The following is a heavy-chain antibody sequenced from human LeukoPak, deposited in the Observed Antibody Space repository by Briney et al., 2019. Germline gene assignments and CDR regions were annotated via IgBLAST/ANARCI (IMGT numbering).Heavy chain of an antibody. CDR3: ARIAAAGRMDV. Sequence: ASVEVSCKASGYTFTSYYMHWVRQAPGQGLEWMGIINPSGGSTSYAQKFQGRVTMTRDTSTSTVYMELSSLRSEDTAVYYCARIAAAGRMDVWGQGTTVTVSS. V-gene: IGHV1-46*01. J-gene: IGHJ6*02. CDR2: INPSGGST. D-gene: IGHD6-13*01. CDR1: GYTFTSYY.